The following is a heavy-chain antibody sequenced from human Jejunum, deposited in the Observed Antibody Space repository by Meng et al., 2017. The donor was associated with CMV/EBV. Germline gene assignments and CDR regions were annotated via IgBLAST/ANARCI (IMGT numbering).Heavy chain of an antibody. V-gene: IGHV4-4*07. CDR1: GDSISCFY. Sequence: QVHLQESGPGLGKPSETLSLTCRVSGDSISCFYWSWVRQPAGKGLEYIGSINTSGDNKYNPSLKSRLTTSTDTSKNQFSLRLSSVTAADTAVYYCVCSEIGHHSVFDYWGQGILVTVSS. CDR3: VCSEIGHHSVFDY. D-gene: IGHD2-15*01. J-gene: IGHJ4*02. CDR2: INTSGDN.